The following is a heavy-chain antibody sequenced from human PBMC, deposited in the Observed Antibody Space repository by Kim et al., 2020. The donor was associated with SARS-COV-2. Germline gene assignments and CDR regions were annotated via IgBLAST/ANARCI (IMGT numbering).Heavy chain of an antibody. CDR2: IIPILGIA. J-gene: IGHJ5*02. CDR3: ARVNSSSWSWWFDP. CDR1: GGTFSSYA. V-gene: IGHV1-69*04. Sequence: SVKVSCKASGGTFSSYAISWVRQAPGQGLEWMGSIIPILGIANYAQKFQGRVTITADKSTSTAYMELSSLRSEDTAVYYCARVNSSSWSWWFDPWGQGTLVTVSS. D-gene: IGHD6-13*01.